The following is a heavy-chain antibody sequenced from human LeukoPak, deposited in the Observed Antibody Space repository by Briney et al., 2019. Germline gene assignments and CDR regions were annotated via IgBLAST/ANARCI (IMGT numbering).Heavy chain of an antibody. CDR3: ARDLYGSGSYIPFDY. Sequence: ASVKVSFTASGYTFTGYYMHWVRQAPGQGLEWMGWINPSSGATNYAQKFQGRVTMTSDTSISTAYMELSSLRSDDTAVYYCARDLYGSGSYIPFDYWGQGSLVTVSS. D-gene: IGHD3-10*01. J-gene: IGHJ4*02. V-gene: IGHV1-2*02. CDR1: GYTFTGYY. CDR2: INPSSGAT.